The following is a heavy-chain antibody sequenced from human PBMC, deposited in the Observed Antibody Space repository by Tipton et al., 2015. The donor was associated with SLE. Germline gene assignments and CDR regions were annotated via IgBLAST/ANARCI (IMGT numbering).Heavy chain of an antibody. J-gene: IGHJ3*02. CDR1: AGSISSYY. D-gene: IGHD3-10*01. CDR2: IYYSGST. V-gene: IGHV4-59*01. Sequence: TLSLTCTVSAGSISSYYWSWIRQPPGKGLEWIGYIYYSGSTNYNPSLKSRVTISVDTSKNQFSLKLSSVTAADTAVYYCARGALVQGVIPIVLDIWGQGTMVTVSS. CDR3: ARGALVQGVIPIVLDI.